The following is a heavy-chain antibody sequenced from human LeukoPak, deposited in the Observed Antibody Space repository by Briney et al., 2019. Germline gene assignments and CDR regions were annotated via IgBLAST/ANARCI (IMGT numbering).Heavy chain of an antibody. D-gene: IGHD2-2*01. V-gene: IGHV3-23*01. CDR2: ISGSGGST. CDR3: AKRYCTSTKCYQLDY. J-gene: IGHJ4*02. CDR1: GFTFSTYA. Sequence: GGSLRLSCAASGFTFSTYAMSWVRQAPGKGLEWVSGISGSGGSTYYADSVKGRFTISRDNSKNTLYLQMNSLRAEDTAVYYCAKRYCTSTKCYQLDYWGQGTLVTVSS.